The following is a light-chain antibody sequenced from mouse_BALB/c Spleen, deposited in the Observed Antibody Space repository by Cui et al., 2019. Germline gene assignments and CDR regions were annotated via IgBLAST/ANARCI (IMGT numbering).Light chain of an antibody. Sequence: QIVLTQSPALMSASPGEKVNMTCRASSSVSYLYWYQQKPRSSPKTWIYRTSNLASGVPARFSGSGSGTSYSLTISSMEAEDAATYYCQQWSSNPYTFGGGTKLEIK. CDR1: SSVSY. V-gene: IGKV4-68*01. J-gene: IGKJ2*01. CDR3: QQWSSNPYT. CDR2: RTS.